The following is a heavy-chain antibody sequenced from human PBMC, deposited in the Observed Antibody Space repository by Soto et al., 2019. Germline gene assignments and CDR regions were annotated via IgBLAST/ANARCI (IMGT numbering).Heavy chain of an antibody. Sequence: PSQTLSLTCAISGDSVSSNGAAWNWIRQSPSRGLEWLGRTYYRSKWYNDYAVSVKSRITINPDTSKSQFSLQLNSVTPEDTAVYYCARAKHDYFNRGIGFDTWGQGILVTVSS. D-gene: IGHD4-17*01. CDR1: GDSVSSNGAA. CDR2: TYYRSKWYN. CDR3: ARAKHDYFNRGIGFDT. V-gene: IGHV6-1*01. J-gene: IGHJ5*02.